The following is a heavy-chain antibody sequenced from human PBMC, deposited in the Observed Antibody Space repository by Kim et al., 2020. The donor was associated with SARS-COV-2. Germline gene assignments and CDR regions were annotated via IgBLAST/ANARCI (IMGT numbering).Heavy chain of an antibody. CDR2: IYHSGST. Sequence: SETLSLTCAVSGGSISSSNWWSWVRQPPGKGLEWIGEIYHSGSTNYNPSLKSRVTISVDKSKNQFSLKLSSVTAADTAVYYCARLTRRDYVWGSYRPYFDYWGQGTLVTVSS. CDR3: ARLTRRDYVWGSYRPYFDY. D-gene: IGHD3-16*02. J-gene: IGHJ4*02. CDR1: GGSISSSNW. V-gene: IGHV4-4*02.